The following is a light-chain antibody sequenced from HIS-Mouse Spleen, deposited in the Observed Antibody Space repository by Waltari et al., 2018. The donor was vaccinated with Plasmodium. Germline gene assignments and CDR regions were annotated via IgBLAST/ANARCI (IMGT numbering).Light chain of an antibody. V-gene: IGKV1-9*01. CDR3: QQLNSYPPST. J-gene: IGKJ5*01. CDR2: AAS. Sequence: IQLTQSPSFLSASVGDRVTITCRASQGISSYLAWYQQKPGKAPKRLIYAASTLQSGVPSRFSGSGSGTEVTLTISSLQPEDFATYYCQQLNSYPPSTFGQGTRLEIK. CDR1: QGISSY.